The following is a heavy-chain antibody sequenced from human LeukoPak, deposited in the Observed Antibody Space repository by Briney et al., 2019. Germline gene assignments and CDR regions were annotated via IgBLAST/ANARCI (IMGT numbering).Heavy chain of an antibody. CDR2: ISPTGSTT. D-gene: IGHD6-6*01. CDR3: ARGPNSNWSGLDF. CDR1: GFSFSGHW. J-gene: IGHJ4*02. V-gene: IGHV3-74*01. Sequence: GGSLRLSCTASGFSFSGHWMHWARQLPGKGLVWVSRISPTGSTTSYAASVKGRFTVSRDNAKNTLYLQVNNLRAEDTAVYYCARGPNSNWSGLDFWGQGTLLTVSS.